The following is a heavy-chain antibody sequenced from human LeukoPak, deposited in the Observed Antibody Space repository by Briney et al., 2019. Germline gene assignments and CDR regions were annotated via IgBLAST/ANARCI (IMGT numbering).Heavy chain of an antibody. Sequence: GGSLRLSCAASGFSFSSYDMHWVRQAPGKGLEGVTFIESDGSNEYYADSVKGRFTTSRDNSKNTVYVQMNSLRAEDTAVYYCAKEGSGWYYLDYWGQGTVVTVSS. CDR2: IESDGSNE. CDR3: AKEGSGWYYLDY. CDR1: GFSFSSYD. D-gene: IGHD6-19*01. V-gene: IGHV3-30*02. J-gene: IGHJ4*02.